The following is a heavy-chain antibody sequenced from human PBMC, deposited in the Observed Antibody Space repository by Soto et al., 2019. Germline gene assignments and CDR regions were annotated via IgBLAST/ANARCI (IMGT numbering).Heavy chain of an antibody. CDR3: VRDLDWAFDS. CDR2: ISRSSGTR. J-gene: IGHJ4*02. D-gene: IGHD3-9*01. V-gene: IGHV3-48*02. CDR1: GFTFSDYT. Sequence: GGSLRLSCVASGFTFSDYTMNWVRQAPGKGLEWISYISRSSGTRSYADSVKGRFTISRDIARNSLYLQLNSLRDEDTAMYYCVRDLDWAFDSSGPGTLVTVSS.